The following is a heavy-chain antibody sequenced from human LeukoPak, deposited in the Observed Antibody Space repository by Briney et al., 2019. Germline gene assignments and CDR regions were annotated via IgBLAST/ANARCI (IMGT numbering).Heavy chain of an antibody. Sequence: GGSLRLSCVASGFPFSSYWMTWVRQAPGKGLEWVANIKQDGSKKSYVDSVKGRFTISRDNAKNSLYLQMNSLRAEDTAVYYCAKDIAAHPVGGYWGQGTLVTVSS. CDR2: IKQDGSKK. V-gene: IGHV3-7*03. CDR1: GFPFSSYW. J-gene: IGHJ4*02. D-gene: IGHD6-6*01. CDR3: AKDIAAHPVGGY.